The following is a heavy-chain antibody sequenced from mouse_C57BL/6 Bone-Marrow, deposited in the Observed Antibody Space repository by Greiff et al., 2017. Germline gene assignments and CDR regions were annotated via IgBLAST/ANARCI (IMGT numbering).Heavy chain of an antibody. CDR3: ARGLRRRFAY. J-gene: IGHJ3*01. D-gene: IGHD2-2*01. V-gene: IGHV1-42*01. CDR1: GYSFTGYY. CDR2: INPSTGGT. Sequence: VQLQQSGPELVKPGASVKISCKASGYSFTGYYMNWVKQSPEKSLEWIGEINPSTGGTTYNQTFKAKATLTVDKSSSTAYMQLKSLTSEDSAVYYCARGLRRRFAYWGQGTLVTVSA.